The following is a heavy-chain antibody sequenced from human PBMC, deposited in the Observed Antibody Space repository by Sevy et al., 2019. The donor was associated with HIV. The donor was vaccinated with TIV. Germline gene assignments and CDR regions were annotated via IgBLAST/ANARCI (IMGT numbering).Heavy chain of an antibody. V-gene: IGHV1-24*01. CDR2: FDPEDGET. J-gene: IGHJ4*02. Sequence: ASVKVSCKVSGYTLTKLSMHWVRQGPGKGLDWMGSFDPEDGETIYAQKFQGRVTMTEDTSTDTAHLELRSLKSEDTAVYYCATTKDYYESSGSPFDYWGQGTLVTVSS. CDR3: ATTKDYYESSGSPFDY. D-gene: IGHD3-22*01. CDR1: GYTLTKLS.